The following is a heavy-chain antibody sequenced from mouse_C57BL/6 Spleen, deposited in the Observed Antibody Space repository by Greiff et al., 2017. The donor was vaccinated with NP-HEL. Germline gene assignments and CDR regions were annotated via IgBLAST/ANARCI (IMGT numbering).Heavy chain of an antibody. CDR2: RSYGGSN. CDR1: GYSITSGYF. CDR3: ARALTGTSWFAY. D-gene: IGHD4-1*01. J-gene: IGHJ3*01. Sequence: EVQLVESGPGLVKPSPSLTLSCSVTGYSITSGYFWYWIRQFPGNNLGRRGYRSYGGSNNYNPSLNNRISITRDTSKNQFFLKLNSVTTEDTATYYCARALTGTSWFAYWGQVTLVTVAA. V-gene: IGHV3-6*01.